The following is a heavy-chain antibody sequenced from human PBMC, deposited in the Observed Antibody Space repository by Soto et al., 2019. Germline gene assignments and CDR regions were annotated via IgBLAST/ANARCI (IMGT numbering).Heavy chain of an antibody. V-gene: IGHV3-21*02. Sequence: EVQLVESGGGLVKPGGSLRLSCAASGFTFSSYSMNWVRQAPGKGLEWVSSISSTSSYIYYADSVRGRFTISRDNAKNSLYLQLNSLRAEDTAVYYCPRDPSYFDFWGQGTLVTVSS. CDR3: PRDPSYFDF. CDR1: GFTFSSYS. CDR2: ISSTSSYI. J-gene: IGHJ4*02.